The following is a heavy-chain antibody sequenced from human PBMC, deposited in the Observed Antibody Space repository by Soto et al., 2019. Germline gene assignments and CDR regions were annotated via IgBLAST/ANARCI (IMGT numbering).Heavy chain of an antibody. D-gene: IGHD5-12*01. CDR2: IKQDGSEK. CDR1: GFTFSSYW. V-gene: IGHV3-7*01. CDR3: ASENSGYDSYYYYYMDV. J-gene: IGHJ6*03. Sequence: GGSLRLSCAASGFTFSSYWMSWVRQAPGKGLEWVANIKQDGSEKYYVDSVKGRFTISRDNAKNSLYLQMNSLRAEDTAVYYCASENSGYDSYYYYYMDVWGKGTTVTVSS.